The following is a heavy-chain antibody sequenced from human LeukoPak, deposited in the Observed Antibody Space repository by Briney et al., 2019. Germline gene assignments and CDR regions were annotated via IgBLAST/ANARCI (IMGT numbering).Heavy chain of an antibody. CDR1: GFSFSSYA. CDR3: AEQYDFWGCPDY. V-gene: IGHV3-23*01. J-gene: IGHJ4*02. D-gene: IGHD3-3*01. Sequence: AGGSLRLSCAVSGFSFSSYAMNWVRQAPGKGLEWVSGISGSGGSTYYADSVKGRFTISRDNSKNTLYLQMNSLRVEDTAVYYCAEQYDFWGCPDYWGQGTLVTVSS. CDR2: ISGSGGST.